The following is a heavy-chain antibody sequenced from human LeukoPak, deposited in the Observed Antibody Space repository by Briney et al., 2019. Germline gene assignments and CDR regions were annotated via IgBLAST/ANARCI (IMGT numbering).Heavy chain of an antibody. Sequence: SQTLSHTCTVSGGSISHGDYYGSWIRQQPGEGLEWIGYIYNTGSPYYNPSLRSRVTISPDTSKNEFSLSLSAVTAADTAVYYCASAVNLWLRHHFAYWGQGALVTVSS. V-gene: IGHV4-31*03. J-gene: IGHJ4*02. D-gene: IGHD5-12*01. CDR2: IYNTGSP. CDR3: ASAVNLWLRHHFAY. CDR1: GGSISHGDYY.